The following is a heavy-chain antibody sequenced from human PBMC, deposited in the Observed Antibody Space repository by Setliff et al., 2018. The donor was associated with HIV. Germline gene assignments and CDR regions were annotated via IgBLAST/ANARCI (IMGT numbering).Heavy chain of an antibody. D-gene: IGHD3-22*01. J-gene: IGHJ3*02. CDR1: GYTFTDNY. Sequence: ASVKVSCKASGYTFTDNYIHWVRQAPGQGLEWMGWIIPKSGGTNYAQRFQVRVTMTRDTSISTAYMELSRLRSDDTAVYYCARGVYYDSSPGGHDAFDIWGKGTTVTVSS. V-gene: IGHV1-2*02. CDR3: ARGVYYDSSPGGHDAFDI. CDR2: IIPKSGGT.